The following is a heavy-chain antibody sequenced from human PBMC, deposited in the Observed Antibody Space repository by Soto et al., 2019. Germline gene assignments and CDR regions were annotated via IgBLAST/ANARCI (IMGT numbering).Heavy chain of an antibody. J-gene: IGHJ3*02. CDR3: ARGWLRLGAFDI. CDR1: GFTFSSYE. D-gene: IGHD5-12*01. Sequence: GEPRRRSGAASGFTFSSYEMNWVRQAPGKGLEWVSYISSSGSTIYYADSVKGRFTISRDNAKNSLYLQMNSLRAEDTAVYYCARGWLRLGAFDIWRQGTMVTVSS. CDR2: ISSSGSTI. V-gene: IGHV3-48*03.